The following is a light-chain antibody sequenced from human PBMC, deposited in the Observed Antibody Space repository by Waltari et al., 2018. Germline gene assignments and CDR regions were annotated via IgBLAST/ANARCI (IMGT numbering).Light chain of an antibody. Sequence: EIVLTQSPGTLSLSPGIRATLACRASQTVSSSFLAWYQQKPGQAPRLLIYAAFSRATGIPDRFSGSGSGTDFTLTISRLEAGDVGVYYCMQPLHTPLTFGGGTKVEIK. J-gene: IGKJ4*01. V-gene: IGKV3-20*01. CDR3: MQPLHTPLT. CDR1: QTVSSSF. CDR2: AAF.